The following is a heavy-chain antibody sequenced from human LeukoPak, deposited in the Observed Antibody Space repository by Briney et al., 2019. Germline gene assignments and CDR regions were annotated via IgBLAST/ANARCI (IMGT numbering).Heavy chain of an antibody. V-gene: IGHV1-18*01. J-gene: IGHJ4*02. D-gene: IGHD4-17*01. CDR1: GYTFTSYG. CDR2: VSAYNTNT. Sequence: ASVKVSCKASGYTFTSYGISWVRQAPGQGLEWMGWVSAYNTNTNFAQKLQGRVTMTTDTSTSTAYMELRSLRSDGTAVYYCARVDYGDYDFGYWGQGTLVTVSS. CDR3: ARVDYGDYDFGY.